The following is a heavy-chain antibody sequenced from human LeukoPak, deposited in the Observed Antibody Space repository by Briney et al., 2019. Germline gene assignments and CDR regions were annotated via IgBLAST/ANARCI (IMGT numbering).Heavy chain of an antibody. CDR1: GYTFTSYG. D-gene: IGHD3-22*01. V-gene: IGHV1-18*01. J-gene: IGHJ4*02. CDR2: ISAYNGNT. CDR3: ARYYDSSGYYLGDY. Sequence: ASVKVSCKPSGYTFTSYGISWVRQAPGQGLEWMGWISAYNGNTNYAQKLQGRVTMTTDTSTSTAYMELRSLRSDDTAVYYCARYYDSSGYYLGDYWGQGTLVTVSS.